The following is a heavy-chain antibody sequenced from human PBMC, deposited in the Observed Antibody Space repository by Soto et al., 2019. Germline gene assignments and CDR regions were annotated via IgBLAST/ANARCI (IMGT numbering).Heavy chain of an antibody. V-gene: IGHV3-30*18. D-gene: IGHD5-18*01. Sequence: QVQLVESGGGVVQPGRSLRLSCAASGFTFSTYGMHWVRQPPGKGLEWVAVISYDGSNKYYADSVKGRFTISRDNSKNTLYLQMNSLRVEDTAVYYCAKSRGKLTSKLGYSYGYAHDYWGQGPLVTVSS. CDR1: GFTFSTYG. CDR2: ISYDGSNK. CDR3: AKSRGKLTSKLGYSYGYAHDY. J-gene: IGHJ4*02.